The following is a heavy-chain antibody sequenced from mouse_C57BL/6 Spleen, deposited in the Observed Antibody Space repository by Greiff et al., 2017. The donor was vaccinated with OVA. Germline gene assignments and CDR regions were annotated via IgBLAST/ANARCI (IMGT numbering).Heavy chain of an antibody. J-gene: IGHJ3*01. CDR3: AMGRLPPWFAY. V-gene: IGHV1-22*01. Sequence: EVQLQQSGPELVKPGASVKMSCKASGYTFTDYNMHWVKQSHGKSLEWIGYINPNNGGTSYNQKFKGKATLTVNKSSSTAYMELRSLTSEDSAVYYCAMGRLPPWFAYWGQGTLVTVSA. CDR2: INPNNGGT. CDR1: GYTFTDYN. D-gene: IGHD2-2*01.